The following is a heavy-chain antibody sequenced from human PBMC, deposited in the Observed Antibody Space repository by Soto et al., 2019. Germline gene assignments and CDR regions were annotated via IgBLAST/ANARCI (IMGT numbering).Heavy chain of an antibody. J-gene: IGHJ3*02. D-gene: IGHD3-9*01. CDR3: ARQLRYYDWSTAAFDI. CDR1: GGSISSSSYY. Sequence: SETLSLTCTVSGGSISSSSYYWGWIRQPPGKGLEWIGSIYYSGSTYYNPSLKSRVTISVDTSKNQFSLKLSSVTAADTAVYYCARQLRYYDWSTAAFDISGQGTMVTGSS. V-gene: IGHV4-39*01. CDR2: IYYSGST.